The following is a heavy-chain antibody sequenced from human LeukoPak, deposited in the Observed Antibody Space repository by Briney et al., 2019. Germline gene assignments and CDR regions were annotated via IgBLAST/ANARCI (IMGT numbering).Heavy chain of an antibody. CDR3: ARLTRYCSSTSCYKFDY. V-gene: IGHV4-34*01. J-gene: IGHJ4*02. D-gene: IGHD2-2*01. CDR2: INHSGST. Sequence: SETLSLTCAVYGGSFSGYYWSWIRQPPGKGLEWIGEINHSGSTDYNPSLKSRVTISVDTSKNQFSLKLSSVTAADTAVYYCARLTRYCSSTSCYKFDYWGQGTLVTVSS. CDR1: GGSFSGYY.